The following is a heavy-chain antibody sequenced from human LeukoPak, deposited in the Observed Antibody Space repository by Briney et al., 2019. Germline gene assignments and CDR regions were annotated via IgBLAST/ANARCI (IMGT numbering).Heavy chain of an antibody. V-gene: IGHV3-11*03. Sequence: GGSLRLSCAASGFTFSDYYMSWMRQAPGKGLEWVSYISSSSTYTNYADSVKGRFTISRDNARNSLYLQMSSLRADDTAVYYCARRMTSETTFDYWSQGTLVTVSS. D-gene: IGHD4-17*01. CDR3: ARRMTSETTFDY. CDR1: GFTFSDYY. CDR2: ISSSSTYT. J-gene: IGHJ4*02.